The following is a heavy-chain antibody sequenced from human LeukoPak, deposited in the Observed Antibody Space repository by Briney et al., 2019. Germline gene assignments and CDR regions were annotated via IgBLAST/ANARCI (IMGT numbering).Heavy chain of an antibody. V-gene: IGHV4-59*01. CDR3: VERYGYN. CDR2: IYYTGIT. J-gene: IGHJ4*02. D-gene: IGHD5-24*01. CDR1: GGTIRTYY. Sequence: SETLSLTCTVSGGTIRTYYWSWIRQSPGKGLEWIGYIYYTGITSYIPSLKSRVTMSVDTSKNQFSLKMTSMTAADTALYSCVERYGYNWGQGTLVTVSS.